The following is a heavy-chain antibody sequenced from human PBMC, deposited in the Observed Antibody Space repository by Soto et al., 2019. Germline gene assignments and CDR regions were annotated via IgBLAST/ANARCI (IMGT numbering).Heavy chain of an antibody. V-gene: IGHV3-30*18. CDR2: ISYDGSNK. CDR3: AKASGSGSYYGHFDY. Sequence: PGGSLRLSCAASGFTFSSYGMHWVRQAPGKGLEWVAVISYDGSNKYYADSVKGRFTISRDNSKNTLYLQMNSLRAEDTAVYYCAKASGSGSYYGHFDYWGQGTLVTVSS. D-gene: IGHD3-10*01. CDR1: GFTFSSYG. J-gene: IGHJ4*02.